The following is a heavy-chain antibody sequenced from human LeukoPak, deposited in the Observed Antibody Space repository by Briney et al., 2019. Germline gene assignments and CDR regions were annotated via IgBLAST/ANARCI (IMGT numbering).Heavy chain of an antibody. D-gene: IGHD2-2*02. J-gene: IGHJ6*03. V-gene: IGHV4-34*01. CDR2: INHSGST. CDR1: GGSFRGYY. Sequence: SETLSLTCAVYGGSFRGYYWSWIRQPPGTGLEWIGEINHSGSTNYNPSLKSRVTISVGTSRDQFSLKLRSVTAADTGVYYCARGRAYCSSTSCDTSGYYYYYYMDVWGKGTTVTVSS. CDR3: ARGRAYCSSTSCDTSGYYYYYYMDV.